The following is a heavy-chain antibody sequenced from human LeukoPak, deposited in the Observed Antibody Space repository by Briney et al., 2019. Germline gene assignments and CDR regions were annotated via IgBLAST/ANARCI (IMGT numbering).Heavy chain of an antibody. V-gene: IGHV3-23*01. CDR3: ARNENSGWGYFDY. CDR1: GFTFSDYY. D-gene: IGHD5-12*01. J-gene: IGHJ4*02. CDR2: IGGSNGIT. Sequence: GGSLRLSCAASGFTFSDYYMSWVRQAPGKGLEWVSVIGGSNGITFYVGSVKGRFTISRDNSKDTLYLQMNSLRAEDTAVYYCARNENSGWGYFDYWGQGTLVTVSS.